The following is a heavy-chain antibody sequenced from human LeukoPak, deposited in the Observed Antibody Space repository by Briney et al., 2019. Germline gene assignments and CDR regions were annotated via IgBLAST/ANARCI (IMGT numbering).Heavy chain of an antibody. CDR1: GGTFSSYT. CDR2: IIPILGIA. Sequence: SVKVSCKASGGTFSSYTISWVRQAPGQGLEWMGRIIPILGIANYAQKFQGRVTITADKSTSTAYMELSSLRSEDTAVYYCARGMARNCAMIVGDFDYWGQGTLVTVSS. V-gene: IGHV1-69*02. CDR3: ARGMARNCAMIVGDFDY. J-gene: IGHJ4*02. D-gene: IGHD3-22*01.